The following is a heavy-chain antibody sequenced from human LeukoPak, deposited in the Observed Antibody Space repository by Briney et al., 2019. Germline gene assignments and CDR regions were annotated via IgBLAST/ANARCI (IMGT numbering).Heavy chain of an antibody. D-gene: IGHD3-22*01. Sequence: GGSLRLSCAASGFTFSSYAMSRVRQAPGKGLEWVSAISGSGGSTYYADSVKGRFTISRDNSKNTLYLQMNSLRAEDTAVYYCAKGGYYDSSGYYYPYFDYWGQGTLVTVSS. J-gene: IGHJ4*02. CDR3: AKGGYYDSSGYYYPYFDY. V-gene: IGHV3-23*01. CDR1: GFTFSSYA. CDR2: ISGSGGST.